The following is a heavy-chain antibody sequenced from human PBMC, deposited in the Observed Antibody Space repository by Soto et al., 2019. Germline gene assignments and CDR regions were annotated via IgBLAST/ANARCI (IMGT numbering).Heavy chain of an antibody. J-gene: IGHJ4*02. CDR3: ARDSFTDYGGNSDLVGGYFDY. V-gene: IGHV3-33*01. CDR2: IWYDGSNK. CDR1: GFTFSSYG. D-gene: IGHD4-17*01. Sequence: GGSLRLSCAASGFTFSSYGMHWVRQAPGKGLEWVAVIWYDGSNKYYADSVKGRFTISRDNSKNTLYLQMNSLRAEDTAVYYCARDSFTDYGGNSDLVGGYFDYWGQGTLVTVSS.